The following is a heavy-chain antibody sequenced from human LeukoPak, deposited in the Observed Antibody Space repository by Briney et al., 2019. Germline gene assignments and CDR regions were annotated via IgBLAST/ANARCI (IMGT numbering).Heavy chain of an antibody. CDR3: ARVSGYDWESFYDY. CDR2: IYYSGST. D-gene: IGHD5-12*01. Sequence: SETLSLTCTVSGASISSYYWSWIRQPPGKGLEWIGYIYYSGSTNYNPSLKSRVTISVDTSKNQFSLKLSSVTAADTAMYYCARVSGYDWESFYDYWGQGSLVTVSS. J-gene: IGHJ4*02. V-gene: IGHV4-59*01. CDR1: GASISSYY.